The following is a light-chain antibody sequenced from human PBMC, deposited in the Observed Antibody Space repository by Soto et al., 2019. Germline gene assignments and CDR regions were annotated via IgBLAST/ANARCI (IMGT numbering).Light chain of an antibody. CDR2: DVS. J-gene: IGKJ4*01. Sequence: DIQMTQSPSTLSASVGDRVTITCRASQNLNEWLAWYQQKPGKAPKVLIFDVSSLESGVPSRFSGSASGTEFTLSISSLQPEDSATYYCQQYHSYPLTFGGGTKLEI. CDR3: QQYHSYPLT. CDR1: QNLNEW. V-gene: IGKV1-5*01.